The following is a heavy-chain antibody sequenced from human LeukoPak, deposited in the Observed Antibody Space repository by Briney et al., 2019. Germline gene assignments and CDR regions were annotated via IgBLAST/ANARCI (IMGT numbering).Heavy chain of an antibody. D-gene: IGHD5-18*01. CDR3: ARGNTGGYGTYWPPWFDP. CDR1: GGSISNYY. J-gene: IGHJ5*02. CDR2: IYYSGST. V-gene: IGHV4-59*01. Sequence: PSETLSLTCTVSGGSISNYYWSWIRQPPGKGLEWIGYIYYSGSTNYNPSLKSRVAISLDTSKNQFSLALKSVTAADTAVYYCARGNTGGYGTYWPPWFDPWGQGTLVTVSS.